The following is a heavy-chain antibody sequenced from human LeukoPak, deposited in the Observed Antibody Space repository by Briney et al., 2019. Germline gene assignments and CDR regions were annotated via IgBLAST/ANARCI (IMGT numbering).Heavy chain of an antibody. J-gene: IGHJ6*02. CDR1: GGSISSYY. V-gene: IGHV4-4*07. Sequence: KPSETLSLTCTVSGGSISSYYWSWIRQPAGKGLEWIGRIYTSGSTNYNPSLKSRVTMSVDTSKNQFSLKLSSVTAADTAVYYCARGLRLAAAARGSDYYYYGLDVWGQGTTVTVSS. D-gene: IGHD6-13*01. CDR2: IYTSGST. CDR3: ARGLRLAAAARGSDYYYYGLDV.